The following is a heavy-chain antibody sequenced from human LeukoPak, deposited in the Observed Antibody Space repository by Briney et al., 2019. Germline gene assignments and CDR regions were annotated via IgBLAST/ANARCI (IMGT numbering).Heavy chain of an antibody. D-gene: IGHD3-22*01. V-gene: IGHV3-23*01. CDR3: AKAMIVVVTIPFDY. J-gene: IGHJ4*02. Sequence: PGGSLRLSCAASGFTFSSYSMSWVRQAPGKGLEWVSAISGSGGSTYYADSVKGRFTISRDNSKNTLYLQMNSLRAEDTAVYYCAKAMIVVVTIPFDYWGQGTLVTVSS. CDR2: ISGSGGST. CDR1: GFTFSSYS.